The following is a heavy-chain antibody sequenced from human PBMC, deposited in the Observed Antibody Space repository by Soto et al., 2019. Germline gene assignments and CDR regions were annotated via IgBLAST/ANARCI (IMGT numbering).Heavy chain of an antibody. Sequence: XGSLRLTCAASGFTFSSYTVHWVRQAPGKGLDWVAVISYDGSNKYYADSVKGRFTISRDNSKNTLYLQMNSLRAEDTAVYYCARDYYDRSGFRWSYFDHWGQGTLVTVSS. J-gene: IGHJ4*02. CDR2: ISYDGSNK. CDR3: ARDYYDRSGFRWSYFDH. V-gene: IGHV3-30-3*01. CDR1: GFTFSSYT. D-gene: IGHD3-22*01.